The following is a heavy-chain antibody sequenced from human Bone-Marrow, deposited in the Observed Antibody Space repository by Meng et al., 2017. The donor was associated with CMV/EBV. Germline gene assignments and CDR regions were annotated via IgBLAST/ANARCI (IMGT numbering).Heavy chain of an antibody. J-gene: IGHJ4*02. Sequence: GETLKISCAASGFTFSSYAMHWVRQAPGKGLEWVANIRFDGTNKYHADSVKGRFTISRDNSKKMLYLQMSTLRPEDTALYYCAKDPEGFSSAFDSWGRGTLVTVSS. V-gene: IGHV3-30*02. CDR1: GFTFSSYA. CDR2: IRFDGTNK. D-gene: IGHD6-19*01. CDR3: AKDPEGFSSAFDS.